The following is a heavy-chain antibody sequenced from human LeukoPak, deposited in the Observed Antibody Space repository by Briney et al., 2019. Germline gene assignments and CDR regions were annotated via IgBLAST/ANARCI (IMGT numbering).Heavy chain of an antibody. V-gene: IGHV3-30-3*01. CDR1: GFTFSSCA. CDR2: ISNDGSNK. J-gene: IGHJ4*02. D-gene: IGHD6-13*01. Sequence: PGRSLRLSCAASGFTFSSCAMHWVRQAPGKGLEWVAVISNDGSNKYYADSVKGRFTISRDNSKNTLYLQMNSLRAEDTAVYYCARVGYTDSWYSSPPFDYWGQGTLVTVSS. CDR3: ARVGYTDSWYSSPPFDY.